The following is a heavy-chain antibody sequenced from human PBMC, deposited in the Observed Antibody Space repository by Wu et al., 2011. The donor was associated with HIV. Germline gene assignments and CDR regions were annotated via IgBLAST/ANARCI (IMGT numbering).Heavy chain of an antibody. CDR3: ARRNYYGSGRHRLAFDP. V-gene: IGHV1-8*03. J-gene: IGHJ5*02. Sequence: QVQLVQSGAEVKKPGASVKVSCKASGYTFTSYDINWVRQATGQGLEWMGWMNPNSGNTGYAQKFQGRVTITRNTSISTAYMELSSLRSEDTAVYYCARRNYYGSGRHRLAFDPWGQGTLVTVSS. CDR2: MNPNSGNT. D-gene: IGHD3-10*01. CDR1: GYTFTSYD.